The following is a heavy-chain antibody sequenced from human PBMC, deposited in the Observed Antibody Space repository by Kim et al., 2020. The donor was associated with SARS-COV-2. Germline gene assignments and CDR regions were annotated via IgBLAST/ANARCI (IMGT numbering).Heavy chain of an antibody. CDR2: INPSGGYT. J-gene: IGHJ1*01. V-gene: IGHV1-46*01. CDR3: ARSSVRGGYYNSYFQH. D-gene: IGHD3-22*01. CDR1: FTSYY. Sequence: FTSYYMHWVRQAPGQGLEWMGKINPSGGYTTYAQKIQGRVTMIRDTSTSTVYMELSSLRSEDTAVYYCARSSVRGGYYNSYFQHWGQGTLAT.